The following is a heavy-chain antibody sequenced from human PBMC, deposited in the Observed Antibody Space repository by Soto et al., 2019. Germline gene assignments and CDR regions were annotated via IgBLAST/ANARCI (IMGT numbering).Heavy chain of an antibody. CDR1: GFTFTSSA. J-gene: IGHJ6*02. V-gene: IGHV1-58*02. Sequence: ASVKVSCKASGFTFTSSAMQWVRQARGQRLEWIGWIVVGSGNTNYAQKFQERVTITRDMSTSTAYMELSSLRSEDTAVYYCAADRGPRWTHYYYYGMDVWGQGTTVTVSS. CDR3: AADRGPRWTHYYYYGMDV. CDR2: IVVGSGNT. D-gene: IGHD2-15*01.